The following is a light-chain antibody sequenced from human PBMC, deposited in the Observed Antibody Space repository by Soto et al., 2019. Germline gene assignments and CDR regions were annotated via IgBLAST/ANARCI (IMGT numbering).Light chain of an antibody. Sequence: EIVLTQSPATLSLSPGERATLSCRASQSVSSYLAWYQQEPGQAPRLLIYDASNRATGIPARFSGSGSGTDFTLTISSLEPEDFAVYYCQQRSNWQPTFGGGTKVDIK. CDR2: DAS. J-gene: IGKJ4*01. CDR1: QSVSSY. V-gene: IGKV3-11*01. CDR3: QQRSNWQPT.